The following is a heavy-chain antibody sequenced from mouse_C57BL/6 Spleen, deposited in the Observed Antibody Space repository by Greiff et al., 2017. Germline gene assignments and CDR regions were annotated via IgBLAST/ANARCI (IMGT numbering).Heavy chain of an antibody. V-gene: IGHV1-72*01. CDR3: ARSEGIF. Sequence: QVQLQQPGAEFVKPGASVKLSCKASGYTFTSYWMPWVQQRPGRGLEWIGRIDPNSGGTKYNEKFKSQATLTVDKPSSTVDMQLSSLTSEDSAVYDCARSEGIFWGQGTTLTVSS. CDR2: IDPNSGGT. CDR1: GYTFTSYW. J-gene: IGHJ2*01. D-gene: IGHD2-14*01.